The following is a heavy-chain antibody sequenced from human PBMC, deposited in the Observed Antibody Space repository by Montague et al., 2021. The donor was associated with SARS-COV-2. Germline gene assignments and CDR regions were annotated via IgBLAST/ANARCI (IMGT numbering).Heavy chain of an antibody. CDR2: ITGSGSNT. J-gene: IGHJ4*02. Sequence: SLRLSCAASGFAFSNYAMSWVRQAPGKGLEWVSAITGSGSNTYYADSMKGRFTIFRDNSRSTLYLQINSLRAEDTAVYYCARQNWNVGGDYCGQGTLVTVSA. V-gene: IGHV3-23*01. CDR3: ARQNWNVGGDY. D-gene: IGHD1-1*01. CDR1: GFAFSNYA.